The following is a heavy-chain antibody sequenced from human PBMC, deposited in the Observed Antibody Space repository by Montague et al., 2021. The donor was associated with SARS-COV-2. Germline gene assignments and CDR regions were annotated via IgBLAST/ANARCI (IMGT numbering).Heavy chain of an antibody. D-gene: IGHD5-18*01. CDR3: ARDSPPTAMVTYGMDV. J-gene: IGHJ6*02. Sequence: SLRLSCAASGFTFSSYIMNWVRQAPGRGLEWLSSISISGSYIYYAYAVKGRFTTSRDNAKTSLYLQMNSLIAEDTAVYYCARDSPPTAMVTYGMDVWGQGTTVTVSS. CDR2: ISISGSYI. CDR1: GFTFSSYI. V-gene: IGHV3-21*01.